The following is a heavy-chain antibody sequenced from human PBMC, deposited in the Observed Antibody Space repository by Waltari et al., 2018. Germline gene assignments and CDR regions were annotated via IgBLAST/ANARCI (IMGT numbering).Heavy chain of an antibody. J-gene: IGHJ5*02. CDR3: AKGVSTGWTP. V-gene: IGHV3-23*04. D-gene: IGHD6-19*01. Sequence: EVQLVESGGGLVQPGGSLRLSCAASGFTFSAYGMSWVRQAPGKGLGGVSSMSGSGGSTYYADSVKGRFTIARDNSKNTLFLQMNSLRAEDTAVYYCAKGVSTGWTPWGQGTLVTVSS. CDR2: MSGSGGST. CDR1: GFTFSAYG.